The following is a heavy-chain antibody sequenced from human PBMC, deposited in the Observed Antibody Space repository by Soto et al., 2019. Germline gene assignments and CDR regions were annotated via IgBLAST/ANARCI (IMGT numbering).Heavy chain of an antibody. Sequence: EVQLVESGGGLVKPGGSLRLSCAASGFIFKNDWMNWVRQAPGKGLEWVARIKTKIDGGTTDYAAPVQGRFFISRDDSQNTLFLQMNSLQTEDTAMYYCMTHANISGRGHWGQGTLVTVAA. V-gene: IGHV3-15*01. J-gene: IGHJ4*02. CDR2: IKTKIDGGTT. CDR1: GFIFKNDW. D-gene: IGHD2-15*01. CDR3: MTHANISGRGH.